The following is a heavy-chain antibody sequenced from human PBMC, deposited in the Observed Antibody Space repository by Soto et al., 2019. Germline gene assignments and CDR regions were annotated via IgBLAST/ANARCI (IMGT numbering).Heavy chain of an antibody. V-gene: IGHV1-18*01. D-gene: IGHD3-22*01. Sequence: ASVKVSCKASGYTFTSYGISWVRQAPGQGLEWMGWISAYNGNTNYAQKLQGRVTMTTDTSTSTAYMELRSLRSDDTAVYYCARVPSITMIVDWFEYWGQGTLVIVSS. CDR1: GYTFTSYG. J-gene: IGHJ4*02. CDR3: ARVPSITMIVDWFEY. CDR2: ISAYNGNT.